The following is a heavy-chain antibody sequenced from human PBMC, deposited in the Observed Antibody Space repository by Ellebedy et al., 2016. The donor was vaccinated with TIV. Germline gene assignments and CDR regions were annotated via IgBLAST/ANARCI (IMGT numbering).Heavy chain of an antibody. CDR2: IYHGDSDT. CDR1: GYRFSNYW. CDR3: ARDRIMGGSTLGESDY. J-gene: IGHJ4*02. V-gene: IGHV5-51*01. D-gene: IGHD1-26*01. Sequence: GESLKISCKGSGYRFSNYWIGWVRQMPGKGLEWMGIIYHGDSDTRYSPSFQGQVTISADKSISTAYLQWSSLKASDTAIYYCARDRIMGGSTLGESDYWGQGTLVTVSS.